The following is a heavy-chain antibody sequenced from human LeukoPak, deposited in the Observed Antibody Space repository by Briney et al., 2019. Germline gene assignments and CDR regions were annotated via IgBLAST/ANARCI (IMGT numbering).Heavy chain of an antibody. V-gene: IGHV3-66*01. CDR1: EFSVGSNY. D-gene: IGHD3-10*01. J-gene: IGHJ4*02. CDR2: IYSGGST. CDR3: AKDGVPSRWFGRNYFDY. Sequence: GGSLRLSCAASEFSVGSNYMTWVRQAPGKGLEWVSLIYSGGSTYYADSVKGRFTISRDNSKSTLYLQMNSLRAEDTAVYYCAKDGVPSRWFGRNYFDYWGQGTLVTVSS.